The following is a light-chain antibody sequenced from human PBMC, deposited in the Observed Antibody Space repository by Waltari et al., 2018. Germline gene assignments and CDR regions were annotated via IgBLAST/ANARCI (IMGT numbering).Light chain of an antibody. Sequence: DVQLTQSPSSLSASVGDTVTITCQASPGIGNYLNWYQHKPGQAPKLLIFRASNLQSGIPSRFSATGSGTAFILTIRSLQPEDFATYYCQQGDTYPLTIGGGTKVGIK. CDR2: RAS. CDR1: PGIGNY. CDR3: QQGDTYPLT. V-gene: IGKV1-39*01. J-gene: IGKJ4*01.